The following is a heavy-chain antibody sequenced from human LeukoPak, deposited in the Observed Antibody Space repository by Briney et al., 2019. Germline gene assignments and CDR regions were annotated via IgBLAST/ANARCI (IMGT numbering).Heavy chain of an antibody. V-gene: IGHV3-9*01. CDR3: VKDGEGSSAYYYYMDV. D-gene: IGHD6-6*01. J-gene: IGHJ6*03. CDR2: ISRNSGYK. CDR1: GFTFDNYG. Sequence: PGRSLRLSCAASGFTFDNYGMHWVRQVPGKGLEWVAGISRNSGYKGYADSVKGRFTISRDNARESVSLQMNSLRSEDTVLYYCVKDGEGSSAYYYYMDVWGKGTMVTVSS.